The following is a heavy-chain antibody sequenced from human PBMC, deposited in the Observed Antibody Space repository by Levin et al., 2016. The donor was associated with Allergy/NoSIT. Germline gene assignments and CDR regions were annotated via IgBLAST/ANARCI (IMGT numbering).Heavy chain of an antibody. CDR1: GGSFSGYY. J-gene: IGHJ4*02. V-gene: IGHV4-34*01. CDR2: INHSGST. CDR3: ARGHSSSMDY. D-gene: IGHD2-2*01. Sequence: SETLSLTCAVYGGSFSGYYWSWIRQPPGKGLEWIGEINHSGSTNYNPSLKSRVTISLDTSENQFSLKLSSVTAADTAVYYCARGHSSSMDYWGQGTLVTVSS.